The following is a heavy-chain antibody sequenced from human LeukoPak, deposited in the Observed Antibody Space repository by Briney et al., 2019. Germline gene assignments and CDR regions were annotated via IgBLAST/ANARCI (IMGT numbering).Heavy chain of an antibody. D-gene: IGHD1-26*01. V-gene: IGHV1-18*01. CDR1: GYTFTSYN. Sequence: ASVKVSCKTSGYTFTSYNINWVRQAPGQGLEWMGWISAYSGNTNYAQKLQGRVTMTTDTSTNTAYMDLRGLISDGTAVYYCARDRGIVGAKPIFDNWGQGTLVTVSS. J-gene: IGHJ4*02. CDR3: ARDRGIVGAKPIFDN. CDR2: ISAYSGNT.